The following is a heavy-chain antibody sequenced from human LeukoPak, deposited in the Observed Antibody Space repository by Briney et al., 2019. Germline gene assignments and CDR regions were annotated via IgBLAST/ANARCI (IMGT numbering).Heavy chain of an antibody. CDR1: GYTFTAYY. Sequence: GASVKVSCKTSGYTFTAYYMHWVRQAPGQGLEWMGWINPNSGGTNYAQKFQGRVTMTRDTSISTAYMELSSLRSDDTAVYYCASHRYGSNAFDIWGQGTMVTVSS. CDR2: INPNSGGT. J-gene: IGHJ3*02. CDR3: ASHRYGSNAFDI. D-gene: IGHD3-10*01. V-gene: IGHV1-2*02.